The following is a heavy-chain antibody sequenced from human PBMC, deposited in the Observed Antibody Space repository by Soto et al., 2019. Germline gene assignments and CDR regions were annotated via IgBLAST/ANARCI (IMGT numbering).Heavy chain of an antibody. CDR1: GFTFSAYG. D-gene: IGHD1-20*01. J-gene: IGHJ3*02. CDR2: IPNDASYK. Sequence: QVQLVESGGGVVQPGRSLRLSCTPSGFTFSAYGMHWVRQAPGKGLEWVAVIPNDASYKYEADSVKGRLTISRDNSKKTLYLELDRLRGGGTPLYYCVIDGMGDPNAFDIWCEGTMVTVSS. V-gene: IGHV3-33*01. CDR3: VIDGMGDPNAFDI.